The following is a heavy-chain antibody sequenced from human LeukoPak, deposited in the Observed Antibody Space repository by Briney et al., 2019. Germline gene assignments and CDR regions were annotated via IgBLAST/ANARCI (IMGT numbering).Heavy chain of an antibody. CDR1: GGSISSYY. Sequence: SETLSLTCTVSGGSISSYYWSWIRQPAGKGLEWIGRIYTSGSTNYNPSLKSRVTISVDTSKNQFSLKLSSVTAADTAVYYCARHTTYYYDSSGYYGAFDIWGQGTMLTVSS. J-gene: IGHJ3*02. D-gene: IGHD3-22*01. CDR2: IYTSGST. CDR3: ARHTTYYYDSSGYYGAFDI. V-gene: IGHV4-4*07.